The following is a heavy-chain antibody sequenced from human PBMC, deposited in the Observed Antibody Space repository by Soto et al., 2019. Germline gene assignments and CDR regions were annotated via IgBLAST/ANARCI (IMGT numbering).Heavy chain of an antibody. J-gene: IGHJ4*02. CDR3: AKDLVGPRTVTTYYFDY. V-gene: IGHV3-23*01. CDR1: VFTFSSYA. Sequence: GGSLRLSCAASVFTFSSYAMSWVRQAPGKGLEWVSAISGSGGSTYYADSVKGRFTISRDNSKNTLYLQMNSLRAEDTAVYYCAKDLVGPRTVTTYYFDYWGQGTLLTVSS. CDR2: ISGSGGST. D-gene: IGHD4-4*01.